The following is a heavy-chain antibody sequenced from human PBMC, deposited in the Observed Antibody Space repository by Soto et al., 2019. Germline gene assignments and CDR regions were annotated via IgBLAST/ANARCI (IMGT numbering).Heavy chain of an antibody. V-gene: IGHV1-3*01. J-gene: IGHJ6*03. D-gene: IGHD3-3*01. CDR1: GYTFTSYA. CDR3: AREKGYDFCSGYSPNYYYYYMDV. Sequence: ASVRVSCKASGYTFTSYAMHWVRQAPGQRLEWMGWINAGNGNTKYSQKFQGRVTITRDTSASTAYMELRSLRSEDTAVYYCAREKGYDFCSGYSPNYYYYYMDVRGKGTTVTVSS. CDR2: INAGNGNT.